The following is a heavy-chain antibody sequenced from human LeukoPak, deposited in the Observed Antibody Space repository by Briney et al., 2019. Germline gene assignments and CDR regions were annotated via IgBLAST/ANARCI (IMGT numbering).Heavy chain of an antibody. D-gene: IGHD4-11*01. CDR3: ARESTTVTGYFDY. V-gene: IGHV3-48*03. Sequence: TGGSLRLSCAASGFTFSSYEMNWVRQAPGKGLEWVSYISSSGSTIYYADSVKGRFTISSDNAKNSLYLQMNSLRAEDTAVYYCARESTTVTGYFDYWGQGTLVTVSS. CDR2: ISSSGSTI. J-gene: IGHJ4*02. CDR1: GFTFSSYE.